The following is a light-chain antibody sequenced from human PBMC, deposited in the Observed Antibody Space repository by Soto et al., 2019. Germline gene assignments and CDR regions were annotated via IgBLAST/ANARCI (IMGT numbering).Light chain of an antibody. CDR3: QQYDNWPYT. J-gene: IGKJ2*01. Sequence: EIVMTQSPATLSVSPGERATLSCRASQSVSSNLAWYQQKPGQAPRLLIYGASTRATGIPARFSGSASGTEFTLTISSLQSEDFAVYYCQQYDNWPYTFGPGTKLEIK. CDR1: QSVSSN. CDR2: GAS. V-gene: IGKV3-15*01.